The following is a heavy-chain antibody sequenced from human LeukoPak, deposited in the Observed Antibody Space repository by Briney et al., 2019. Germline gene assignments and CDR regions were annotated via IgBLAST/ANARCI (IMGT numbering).Heavy chain of an antibody. D-gene: IGHD3-22*01. CDR2: ISSRSSSI. CDR1: GFTFNSYT. V-gene: IGHV3-48*02. CDR3: AGAGGPGYYYPLDY. Sequence: PGGSLRLSCAASGFTFNSYTMNWVRQAPGKGLGWVSYISSRSSSIYYADSVRGRFTISRDNAKNSLYLQMTSLRDEDTAVYYCAGAGGPGYYYPLDYWGQGTLVTVSS. J-gene: IGHJ4*02.